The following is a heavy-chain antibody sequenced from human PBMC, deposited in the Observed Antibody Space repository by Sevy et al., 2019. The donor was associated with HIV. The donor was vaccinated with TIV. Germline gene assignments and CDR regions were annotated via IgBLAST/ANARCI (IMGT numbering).Heavy chain of an antibody. CDR3: ARHDYGDKVYWYFDL. V-gene: IGHV3-53*01. CDR1: EFTVSSNY. D-gene: IGHD4-17*01. Sequence: GGSLRLSCAASEFTVSSNYRSWVRQAPGKGLEWVSVIYSGGSTYYADSVKGRFTISRDNSKNTLYLQMNSLRAEDTAVYYCARHDYGDKVYWYFDLWGRGTLVTVSS. J-gene: IGHJ2*01. CDR2: IYSGGST.